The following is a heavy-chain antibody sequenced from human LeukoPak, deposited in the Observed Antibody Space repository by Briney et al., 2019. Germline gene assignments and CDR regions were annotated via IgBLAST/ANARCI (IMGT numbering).Heavy chain of an antibody. CDR2: INHSGST. CDR3: ARLTEREGATNFDY. J-gene: IGHJ4*02. V-gene: IGHV4-34*01. D-gene: IGHD1-26*01. Sequence: SETLSLTCAVYGGSFSGYYWSWIRQPPGKGLEWIGEINHSGSTNYNPSLKSRVTISVDTSKNQFSLKLSSVTAADTAVYYCARLTEREGATNFDYWGQGTLVTVSS. CDR1: GGSFSGYY.